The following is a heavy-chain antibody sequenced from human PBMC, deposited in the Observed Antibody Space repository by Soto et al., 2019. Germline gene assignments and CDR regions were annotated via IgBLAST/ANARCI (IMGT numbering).Heavy chain of an antibody. Sequence: SETLSLTCTVSGGSISGYYWSWIRQPPGKGLEWIGYIYYSGTTYYNPSLKSRVTISVDTSKNQFSLKLSSVTAADTAVYYCARGNVDTAMGLFDYWGQGTLVT. V-gene: IGHV4-59*08. J-gene: IGHJ4*02. CDR3: ARGNVDTAMGLFDY. CDR2: IYYSGTT. CDR1: GGSISGYY. D-gene: IGHD5-18*01.